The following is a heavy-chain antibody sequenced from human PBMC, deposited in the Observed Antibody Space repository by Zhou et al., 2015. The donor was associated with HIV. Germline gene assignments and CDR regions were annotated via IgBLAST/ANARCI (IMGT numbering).Heavy chain of an antibody. J-gene: IGHJ5*02. CDR3: ARVMYYDFWSGYPHGWFDP. CDR1: GGTFSSYA. CDR2: IIPIFGTA. Sequence: QVQLVQSGAEVKKPGSSVKVSCKASGGTFSSYAISWVRQAPGQGLEWMGGIIPIFGTANYAQKFQGRVTITADESTSTAYMELSSLRSEDTAVYYCARVMYYDFWSGYPHGWFDPWGQGTLVSVSS. V-gene: IGHV1-69*01. D-gene: IGHD3-3*01.